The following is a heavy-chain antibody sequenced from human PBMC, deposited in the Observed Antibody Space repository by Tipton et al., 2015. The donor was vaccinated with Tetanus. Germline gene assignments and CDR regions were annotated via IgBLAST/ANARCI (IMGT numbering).Heavy chain of an antibody. CDR3: ARIRQVGKPGPFFDY. CDR1: GGSFSGYY. Sequence: GLVKPSETLSLTCVVYGGSFSGYYWTWIRQPPGKGLEWIGYIYYSGSTNYNPSLRSRVTISVDTSKNQFSLKLSSVTAADTAVYYCARIRQVGKPGPFFDYWGQGTLVTVSS. J-gene: IGHJ4*02. D-gene: IGHD7-27*01. V-gene: IGHV4-59*01. CDR2: IYYSGST.